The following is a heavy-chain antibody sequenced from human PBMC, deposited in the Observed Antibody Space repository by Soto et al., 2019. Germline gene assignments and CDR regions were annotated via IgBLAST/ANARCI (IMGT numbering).Heavy chain of an antibody. CDR3: ARESIAVAGTGNYFDY. Sequence: SETLCLPCAVSGGSISSVGYYWSWIRQPPGKGLEWVGYIYESGRTYYNPSRQRRVTTSVNRSKNQFSLKLSSVTAADTAVYYCARESIAVAGTGNYFDYWGQGTLVTVSS. CDR1: GGSISSVGYY. CDR2: IYESGRT. D-gene: IGHD6-19*01. V-gene: IGHV4-30-2*01. J-gene: IGHJ4*02.